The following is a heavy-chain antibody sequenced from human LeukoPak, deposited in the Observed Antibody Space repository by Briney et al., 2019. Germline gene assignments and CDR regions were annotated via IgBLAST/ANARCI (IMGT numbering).Heavy chain of an antibody. V-gene: IGHV3-66*01. J-gene: IGHJ4*02. CDR1: GLTVRSNH. D-gene: IGHD1-14*01. CDR3: ATDLGRFDC. CDR2: LYSGGSI. Sequence: GGSLRLSCAASGLTVRSNHMSWVRQAPGKGLEWVSVLYSGGSIFYAGSVKGRFIISRDSSKNTLYLQMNSLRVEDTAVYYYATDLGRFDCCGQGTLVTVSS.